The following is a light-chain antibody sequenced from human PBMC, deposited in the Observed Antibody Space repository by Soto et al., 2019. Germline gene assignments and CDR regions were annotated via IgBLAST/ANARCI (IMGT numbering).Light chain of an antibody. CDR2: DVT. Sequence: QSALTQPDSVSGSPGQSISISCTGTSSDVGGYNYVSWYQQHPGKAPKLMIYDVTNRPSGVSNRFSGSKSGNTAYLTISGLQAEDEAGYYCGSYTSNNTVVFGGGTQLTVL. V-gene: IGLV2-14*01. CDR1: SSDVGGYNY. J-gene: IGLJ2*01. CDR3: GSYTSNNTVV.